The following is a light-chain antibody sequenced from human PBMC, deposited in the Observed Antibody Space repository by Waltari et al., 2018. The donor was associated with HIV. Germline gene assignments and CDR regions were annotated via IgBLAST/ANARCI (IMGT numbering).Light chain of an antibody. J-gene: IGLJ2*01. CDR1: SSDVGDYNY. Sequence: QSALTQPASVSGSPGQSITIPCTGTSSDVGDYNYVSWYQQHPGKAPKLMIYDVNKRPSGVSNRFSGSKSGNTASLTISGLQAEDEADYYCCSYAGSSTVVFGGGTKLTVL. CDR2: DVN. CDR3: CSYAGSSTVV. V-gene: IGLV2-23*02.